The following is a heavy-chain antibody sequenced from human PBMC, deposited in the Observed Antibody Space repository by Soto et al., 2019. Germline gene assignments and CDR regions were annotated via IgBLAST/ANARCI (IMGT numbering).Heavy chain of an antibody. CDR1: GGSISSYY. V-gene: IGHV4-59*08. CDR3: ARHAGCSSTSCYGFHWFDP. CDR2: IYYSGST. D-gene: IGHD2-2*01. J-gene: IGHJ5*02. Sequence: LSLTCTVSGGSISSYYWSWIRQPPGKGLEWIGYIYYSGSTNYNPSLKSRVTISVDTSKNQFSLKLSSVTAADTAVYYCARHAGCSSTSCYGFHWFDPWGQGTLVTVSS.